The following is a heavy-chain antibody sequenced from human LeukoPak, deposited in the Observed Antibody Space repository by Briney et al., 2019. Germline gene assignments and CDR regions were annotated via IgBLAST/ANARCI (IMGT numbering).Heavy chain of an antibody. CDR1: DDSITMYY. Sequence: SETLSLTCSVSDDSITMYYWTWIRQPPGKGLEWIGSIYHSGSTYYNPSLKSRVTMSVDTSKNQFSLRLRSVTAADTAVYYCARGGDRSFDYWGQGTLVTVSS. J-gene: IGHJ4*02. CDR3: ARGGDRSFDY. D-gene: IGHD3-10*01. CDR2: IYHSGST. V-gene: IGHV4-38-2*02.